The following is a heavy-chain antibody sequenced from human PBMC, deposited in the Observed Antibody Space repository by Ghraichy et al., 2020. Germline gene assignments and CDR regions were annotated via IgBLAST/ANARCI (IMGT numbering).Heavy chain of an antibody. CDR1: GYTFTSYG. D-gene: IGHD5-12*01. J-gene: IGHJ6*02. CDR2: ISAYNGNT. Sequence: ASVKVSCKASGYTFTSYGISWVRQAPGQGLEWMGWISAYNGNTNYAQKLQGRVTMTTDTSTSPAYMELRSLRSDDTAVYYCSRDNSGYEADYYYYYGMDVWGQGTTVTVSS. V-gene: IGHV1-18*01. CDR3: SRDNSGYEADYYYYYGMDV.